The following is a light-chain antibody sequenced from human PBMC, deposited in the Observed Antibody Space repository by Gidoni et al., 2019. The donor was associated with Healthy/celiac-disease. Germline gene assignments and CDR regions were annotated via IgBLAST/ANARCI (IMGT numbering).Light chain of an antibody. CDR3: QQYGSSPRT. J-gene: IGKJ1*01. V-gene: IGKV3-20*01. CDR2: DAS. CDR1: QSVSSSY. Sequence: EIVLTQSPGTMSLSPGERATLSCRASQSVSSSYLAWYQKKPGQAPRLRIYDASTRAAGIPDRFSGSGSGTDFTLTISRLEPEDFAVYYCQQYGSSPRTFGQGTKVEIK.